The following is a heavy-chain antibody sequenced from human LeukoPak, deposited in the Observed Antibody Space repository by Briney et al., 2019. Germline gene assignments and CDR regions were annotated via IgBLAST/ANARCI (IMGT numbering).Heavy chain of an antibody. D-gene: IGHD1-7*01. Sequence: PGGSLRLSCAASGFTFSSYAMHWVRQAPGKGLEWVAVISYDGSNKYYADSVKGRFTISRDNSKNTLYLQMNSLRAEDTAVYYCARDPDWNYFPYYYYYMDVWGKGTTVTVSS. V-gene: IGHV3-30*04. CDR3: ARDPDWNYFPYYYYYMDV. CDR1: GFTFSSYA. J-gene: IGHJ6*03. CDR2: ISYDGSNK.